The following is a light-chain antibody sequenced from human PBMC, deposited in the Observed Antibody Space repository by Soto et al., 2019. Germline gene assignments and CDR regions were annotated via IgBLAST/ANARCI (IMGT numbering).Light chain of an antibody. Sequence: QSVLTQPPSVSGAPGQRVTISCTGSSSNIGAGYDVHWYQQLPGTAPKLLIYGNSNRPSGVPDRFSGSNSGTSASLAITGLQAEDEADYYCQSYDSSLSGSVFGGGTKXPV. V-gene: IGLV1-40*01. CDR3: QSYDSSLSGSV. CDR1: SSNIGAGYD. J-gene: IGLJ2*01. CDR2: GNS.